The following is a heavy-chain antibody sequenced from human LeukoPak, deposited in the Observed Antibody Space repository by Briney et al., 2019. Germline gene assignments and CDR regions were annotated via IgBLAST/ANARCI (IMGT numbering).Heavy chain of an antibody. V-gene: IGHV4-34*01. D-gene: IGHD6-19*01. Sequence: SETLSLTCAVYGGSFSGYYWSWIRQPPGKGLEWIGEINHSGSTNYNPSLKSRVTISVDTSKNQFSLKLSSVTAADTAVYYCARVYSGGWYRPGAFDIWGQGTMVTVSS. CDR3: ARVYSGGWYRPGAFDI. CDR2: INHSGST. CDR1: GGSFSGYY. J-gene: IGHJ3*02.